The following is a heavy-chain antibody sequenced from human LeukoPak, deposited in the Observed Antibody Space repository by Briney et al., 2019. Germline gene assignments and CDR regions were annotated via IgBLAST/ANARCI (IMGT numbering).Heavy chain of an antibody. CDR1: GYTFTSYY. Sequence: ASVKVSCKASGYTFTSYYMHWVRQAPGQGLEWMGMIYPRDGSTSYAQKFQGRVTVTRDTSTSTVHMELSGLRSEDTAVYYCARDQEVFDYWGQGTLLTVSS. J-gene: IGHJ4*02. V-gene: IGHV1-46*01. CDR2: IYPRDGST. CDR3: ARDQEVFDY.